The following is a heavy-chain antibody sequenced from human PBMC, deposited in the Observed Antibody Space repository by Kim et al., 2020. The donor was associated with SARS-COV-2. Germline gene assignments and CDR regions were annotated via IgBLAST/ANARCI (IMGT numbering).Heavy chain of an antibody. Sequence: GGSLRLSCAASGFTFSSYSMNWVRQAPGKGLEWVSSISSSSSYIYYADSVKGRFTISRDNAKNSLYLQMNSLRAEDTAVYYCARPISTSGWTPREDYWGQGTLVTVSS. D-gene: IGHD6-19*01. CDR3: ARPISTSGWTPREDY. J-gene: IGHJ4*02. CDR2: ISSSSSYI. V-gene: IGHV3-21*01. CDR1: GFTFSSYS.